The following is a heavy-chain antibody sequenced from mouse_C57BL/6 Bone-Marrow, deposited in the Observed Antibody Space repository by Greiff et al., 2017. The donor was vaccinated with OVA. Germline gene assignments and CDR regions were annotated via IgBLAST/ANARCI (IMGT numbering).Heavy chain of an antibody. CDR3: TIYYGNHYFDD. V-gene: IGHV14-4*01. CDR1: GFNIKDDY. Sequence: EVQLQQSGAELVRPGASVKLSCTASGFNIKDDYMPWVKQRPEQGLEWIGWLDPENGDTEYASKFQGKATITADTSSNTAYLQLSSLTSDDTAVYYCTIYYGNHYFDDWGQGTTRTVSS. D-gene: IGHD2-1*01. J-gene: IGHJ2*01. CDR2: LDPENGDT.